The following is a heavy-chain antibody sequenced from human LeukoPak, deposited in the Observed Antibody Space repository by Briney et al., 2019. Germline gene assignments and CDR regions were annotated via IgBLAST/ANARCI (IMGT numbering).Heavy chain of an antibody. V-gene: IGHV4-34*01. CDR2: INHSGST. D-gene: IGHD4-23*01. Sequence: SETLSLTCAVYGGSFSGYYWSWIRQPPGEGLEWIGEINHSGSTNYNPSLKSRVTISVDTSKNQFSLKLSSVTAADTAVYYCARLHFGGNYGYYYYYMDVWGKGTTVTISS. CDR3: ARLHFGGNYGYYYYYMDV. J-gene: IGHJ6*03. CDR1: GGSFSGYY.